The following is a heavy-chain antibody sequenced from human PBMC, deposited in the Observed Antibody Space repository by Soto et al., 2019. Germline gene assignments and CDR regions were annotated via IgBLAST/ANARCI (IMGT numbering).Heavy chain of an antibody. CDR1: GGSFSGYY. J-gene: IGHJ4*02. V-gene: IGHV4-34*01. Sequence: NPSETLSLTCAVYGGSFSGYYWSWIRQPPGKGLEWIGEINHSGSTNYNPSLKSRVTISVDTSKNQFSLKLSSVTAADTAVYYCASGSRYSSSWLDYWGQGTLVTVSS. CDR2: INHSGST. CDR3: ASGSRYSSSWLDY. D-gene: IGHD6-13*01.